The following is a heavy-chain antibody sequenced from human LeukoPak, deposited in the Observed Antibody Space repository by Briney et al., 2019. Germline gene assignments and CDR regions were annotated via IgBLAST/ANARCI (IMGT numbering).Heavy chain of an antibody. Sequence: SETLSLTCTVSSGSISSSSFYWGWLRQPPGKGLEWIGGINHSGSTNYNPSLKSRVTISADTSKNPFSLKLSSVTAADTAVYYFAGCGSSAFSDFEMWARGTRVRVSS. CDR1: SGSISSSSFY. D-gene: IGHD6-6*01. CDR2: INHSGST. V-gene: IGHV4-39*07. CDR3: AGCGSSAFSDFEM. J-gene: IGHJ3*02.